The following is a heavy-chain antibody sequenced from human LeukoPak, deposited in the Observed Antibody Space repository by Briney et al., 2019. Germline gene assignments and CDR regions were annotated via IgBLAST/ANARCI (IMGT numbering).Heavy chain of an antibody. J-gene: IGHJ4*02. D-gene: IGHD3-22*01. CDR3: ARLLGTPYYYDSSGINGLDY. CDR2: IWYDGSNK. CDR1: GFTFSGYG. V-gene: IGHV3-33*01. Sequence: GGSLRLSCAASGFTFSGYGMHWVRQAPGKGLEWVAVIWYDGSNKYYADSVKGRFTISRDNSKNTLYLQMNSLRAEDTAVYYCARLLGTPYYYDSSGINGLDYWGQGTLVTVSS.